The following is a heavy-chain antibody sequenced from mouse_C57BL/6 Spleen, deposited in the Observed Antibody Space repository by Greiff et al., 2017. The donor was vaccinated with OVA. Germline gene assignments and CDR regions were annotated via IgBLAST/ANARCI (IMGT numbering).Heavy chain of an antibody. Sequence: QVQLQQSGPGLVQPSQSLSITCTVSGFSLTSYGVHWVRQSPGKGLEWLGVIWSGGSTDYNAAFISSLSISKDNSKSQVFFKMNSLQADDTAIYYCARSLSLYYGNYYAMDYWGQGTSVTVSS. CDR2: IWSGGST. D-gene: IGHD2-1*01. J-gene: IGHJ4*01. CDR3: ARSLSLYYGNYYAMDY. V-gene: IGHV2-2*01. CDR1: GFSLTSYG.